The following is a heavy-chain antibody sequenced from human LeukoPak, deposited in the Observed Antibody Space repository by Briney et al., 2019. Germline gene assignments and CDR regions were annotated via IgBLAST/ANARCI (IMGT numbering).Heavy chain of an antibody. J-gene: IGHJ6*02. V-gene: IGHV1-18*01. CDR1: GYIFTSYG. Sequence: ASVKVSCEASGYIFTSYGISWVRLAPGQGLEWMGWISASNGNTNYAQKFQGRVTMTTDTSTSTAYMELSSLRSDDTAVYYCARVSGSSWYSYYYYNMDVWGQGTTVTVSS. D-gene: IGHD6-13*01. CDR2: ISASNGNT. CDR3: ARVSGSSWYSYYYYNMDV.